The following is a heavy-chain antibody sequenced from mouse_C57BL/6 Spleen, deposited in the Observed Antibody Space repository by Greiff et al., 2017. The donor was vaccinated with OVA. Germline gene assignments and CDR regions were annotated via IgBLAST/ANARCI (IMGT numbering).Heavy chain of an antibody. D-gene: IGHD2-5*01. CDR2: IDPSDSYT. Sequence: QVHVKQPGAELVRPGTSVKLSCKASGYTFTSYWMHWVKQRPGQGLEWIGVIDPSDSYTNYNQKFKGKATLTVDTSSSTAYMQLSSLTSEDSAVYYCARSDSNYGGYWGQGTTLTVSS. J-gene: IGHJ2*01. V-gene: IGHV1-59*01. CDR1: GYTFTSYW. CDR3: ARSDSNYGGY.